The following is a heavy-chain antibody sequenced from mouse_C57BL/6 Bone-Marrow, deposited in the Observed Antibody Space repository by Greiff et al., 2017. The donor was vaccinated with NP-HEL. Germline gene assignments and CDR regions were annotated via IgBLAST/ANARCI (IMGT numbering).Heavy chain of an antibody. CDR3: AMVYYYGSSYPHYAMDY. V-gene: IGHV1-72*01. J-gene: IGHJ4*01. CDR2: IDPNSGGT. Sequence: QVQLQQPGAELVKPGASVKLSCKASGYTFTSYWMHWVKQRPGRGLEWIGRIDPNSGGTKYNEKFKSKATLTVDKPSSTAYMQLSSLASEDSAVYYCAMVYYYGSSYPHYAMDYWGQGTSVTVSS. CDR1: GYTFTSYW. D-gene: IGHD1-1*01.